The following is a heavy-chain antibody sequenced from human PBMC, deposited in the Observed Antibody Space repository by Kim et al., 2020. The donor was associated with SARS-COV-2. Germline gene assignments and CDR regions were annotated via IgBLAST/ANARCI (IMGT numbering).Heavy chain of an antibody. CDR3: ARDRDGYSYGSSGMDV. D-gene: IGHD5-18*01. V-gene: IGHV3-30*07. Sequence: VEGRFTNSRNNSKNTVYLQRNSLRAEDTAVYYCARDRDGYSYGSSGMDVWGQGTTVTVSS. J-gene: IGHJ6*02.